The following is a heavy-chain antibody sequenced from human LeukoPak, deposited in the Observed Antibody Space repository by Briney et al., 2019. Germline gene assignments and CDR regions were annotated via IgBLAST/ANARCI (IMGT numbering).Heavy chain of an antibody. J-gene: IGHJ5*02. CDR3: ASEPDYDYVWGSYRLGVNWFDP. V-gene: IGHV1-46*01. D-gene: IGHD3-16*02. CDR1: GYTFISNY. CDR2: INPNGDTI. Sequence: ASVKVSCKASGYTFISNYVHWMRQAPGQGLQLMRMINPNGDTIAYAQKFQGRVTITADKSTSTAYMELSSLRSEDTAVYYCASEPDYDYVWGSYRLGVNWFDPWGQGTLVTVSS.